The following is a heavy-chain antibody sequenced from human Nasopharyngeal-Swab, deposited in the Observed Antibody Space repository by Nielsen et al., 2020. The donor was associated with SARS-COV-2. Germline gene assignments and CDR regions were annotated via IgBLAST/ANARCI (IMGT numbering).Heavy chain of an antibody. D-gene: IGHD2-2*01. CDR1: GYTFTSYA. Sequence: ASVKVSCKASGYTFTSYAMHLVRQAPGQRLEWMGWINTGNGNTKYSQKFQGRVTITGDTSASTAYMELSSLRSEDTAVYYCARDDSRREYQLLSALNYYYYGMDVWGQGTTVTVSS. CDR2: INTGNGNT. CDR3: ARDDSRREYQLLSALNYYYYGMDV. J-gene: IGHJ6*02. V-gene: IGHV1-3*04.